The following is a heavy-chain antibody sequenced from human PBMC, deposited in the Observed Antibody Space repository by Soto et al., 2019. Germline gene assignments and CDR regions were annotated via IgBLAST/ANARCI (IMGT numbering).Heavy chain of an antibody. Sequence: ASVKVSCKASGGTLSSYAVSWVRQAPGQGLEWMGGIIPIFGTANYAQKFQGRVTITADESTSTAYMELSSLRSEDTAVYYCARAPSRDGWNYYYYYGMDVWGQGTTVTVSS. J-gene: IGHJ6*02. CDR2: IIPIFGTA. D-gene: IGHD6-19*01. V-gene: IGHV1-69*13. CDR1: GGTLSSYA. CDR3: ARAPSRDGWNYYYYYGMDV.